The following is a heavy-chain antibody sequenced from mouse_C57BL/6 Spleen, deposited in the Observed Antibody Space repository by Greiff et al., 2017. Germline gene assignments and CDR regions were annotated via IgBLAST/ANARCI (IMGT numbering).Heavy chain of an antibody. CDR2: IDPSDSYT. J-gene: IGHJ2*01. CDR1: GYTFTSYW. Sequence: VQLQQPGAELVMPGASVKLSCKASGYTFTSYWMHWVKQRPGQGLEWIGEIDPSDSYTNYNQKFKGKSTLTVDKSSSTAYMQLSSLTSEDAAVYYCARIPSYYGYDGGDFDYWGQGTTLTVSS. CDR3: ARIPSYYGYDGGDFDY. D-gene: IGHD2-2*01. V-gene: IGHV1-69*01.